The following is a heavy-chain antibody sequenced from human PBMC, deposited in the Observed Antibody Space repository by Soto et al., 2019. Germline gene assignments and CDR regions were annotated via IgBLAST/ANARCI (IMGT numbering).Heavy chain of an antibody. CDR2: TIPNFGTA. CDR1: VGYFSSLS. Sequence: QVPLVQSGAEVNKLGSSVKLSCKASVGYFSSLSISWLRQSPGQGLEWMGGTIPNFGTADYAQNFQGRFTLTAEEKTCTVYMELTSLTFDDAAVYHWASGCGHSDSTGYFGNVDVWGHGTLVTISS. J-gene: IGHJ1*01. V-gene: IGHV1-69*01. CDR3: ASGCGHSDSTGYFGNVDV. D-gene: IGHD5-18*01.